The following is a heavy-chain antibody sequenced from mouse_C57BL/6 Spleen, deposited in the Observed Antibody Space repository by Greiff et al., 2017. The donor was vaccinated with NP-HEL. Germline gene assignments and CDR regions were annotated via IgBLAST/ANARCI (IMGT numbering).Heavy chain of an antibody. D-gene: IGHD1-1*02. J-gene: IGHJ4*01. Sequence: QVQLQQPGAELVQPGASVTMSCTASGYTFTSYWITWVMQRPGQGLEWIGDIYPGCGSTNYNEKFKSKATLTVDTSSSTAYMQLSSLTSEDSAVYYCARRGGYYAMDYWGQGTSVTVSS. CDR3: ARRGGYYAMDY. V-gene: IGHV1-55*01. CDR2: IYPGCGST. CDR1: GYTFTSYW.